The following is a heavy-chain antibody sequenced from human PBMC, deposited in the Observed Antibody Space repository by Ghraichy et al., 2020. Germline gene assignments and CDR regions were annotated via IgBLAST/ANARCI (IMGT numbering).Heavy chain of an antibody. Sequence: GGSLRLSCAASGFTFSSYAMSWVRQAPGKGLEWVSAISGSGGSTYYADSVKGRFTISRDNSKNTLYLQMNSLRAEDTAVYYCAKEVVVPAAISEFYYYYGMDVWGQGTTVTVSS. V-gene: IGHV3-23*01. CDR1: GFTFSSYA. D-gene: IGHD2-2*02. CDR3: AKEVVVPAAISEFYYYYGMDV. CDR2: ISGSGGST. J-gene: IGHJ6*02.